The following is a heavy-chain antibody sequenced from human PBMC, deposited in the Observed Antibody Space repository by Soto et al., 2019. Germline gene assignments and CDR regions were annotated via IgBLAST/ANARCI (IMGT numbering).Heavy chain of an antibody. J-gene: IGHJ4*02. Sequence: EVQLVESGGGLVQPGGSLRLSCAASGFTFSSYWMSWVRQAPGTGLEWVANIKQEGSEKYYVYSVKGRFTISRDNAKNSLYLQMNSLRAEDTAVYYCARDKLWFGELPPTFDYWGQGTLVTVSS. CDR1: GFTFSSYW. V-gene: IGHV3-7*01. CDR2: IKQEGSEK. D-gene: IGHD3-10*01. CDR3: ARDKLWFGELPPTFDY.